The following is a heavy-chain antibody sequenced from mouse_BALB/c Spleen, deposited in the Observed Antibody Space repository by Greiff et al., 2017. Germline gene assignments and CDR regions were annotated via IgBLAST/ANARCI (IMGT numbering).Heavy chain of an antibody. D-gene: IGHD2-4*01. CDR2: ISYDGSN. CDR1: GYSITSGYY. V-gene: IGHV3-6*02. J-gene: IGHJ1*01. Sequence: EVQLQQSGPGLVKPSQSLSLTCSVTGYSITSGYYWNWIRQFPGNKLEWMGYISYDGSNNYNPSLKNRISITRDTSKNQFFLKLNSVTTEDTATYYCARDMRLRGYFDVWGAGTTVTVSS. CDR3: ARDMRLRGYFDV.